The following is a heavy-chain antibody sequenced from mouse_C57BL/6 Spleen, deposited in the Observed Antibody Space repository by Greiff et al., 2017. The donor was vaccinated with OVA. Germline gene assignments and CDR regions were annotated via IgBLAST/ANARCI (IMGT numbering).Heavy chain of an antibody. CDR3: AKWGSYEYDGY. J-gene: IGHJ2*01. CDR1: GYTFTSYW. CDR2: IHPNSGST. D-gene: IGHD2-4*01. V-gene: IGHV1-64*01. Sequence: VQLQQSGAELVKPGASVKLSCKASGYTFTSYWMHWVKQRPGQGLEWIGMIHPNSGSTNYNEKFKSKATLTVDKSSSPAYMQLSSLTSEDSAVYYCAKWGSYEYDGYWGQGTTLTVSS.